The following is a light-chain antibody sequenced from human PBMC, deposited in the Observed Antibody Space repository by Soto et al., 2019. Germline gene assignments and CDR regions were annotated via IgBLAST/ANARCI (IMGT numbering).Light chain of an antibody. J-gene: IGLJ1*01. CDR1: SSDVGTYNL. Sequence: QSVLTQPASVSGSPGQSITISCTGTSSDVGTYNLVSWYQHHPGKAPKLMIYDVTKRPSGVSNRFSGSKSGNTASLTISGLQAEDEADYYCSSYVGSSTVYVFGTGTRSPS. CDR3: SSYVGSSTVYV. CDR2: DVT. V-gene: IGLV2-23*02.